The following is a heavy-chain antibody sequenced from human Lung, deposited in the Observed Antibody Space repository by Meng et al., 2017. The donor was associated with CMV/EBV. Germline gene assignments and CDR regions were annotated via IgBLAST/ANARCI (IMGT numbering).Heavy chain of an antibody. CDR3: AVAPGWELLGWFDP. Sequence: GEXXKISCKGSGYSFTSYWIGWVRQMPGKVLEWMGIIYPGDSDTRYSPSFQGQVTISADKSISTAYLQWSSLKASDTAMYYCAVAPGWELLGWFDPWGQGTXVTVSS. CDR1: GYSFTSYW. D-gene: IGHD1-26*01. V-gene: IGHV5-51*01. CDR2: IYPGDSDT. J-gene: IGHJ5*02.